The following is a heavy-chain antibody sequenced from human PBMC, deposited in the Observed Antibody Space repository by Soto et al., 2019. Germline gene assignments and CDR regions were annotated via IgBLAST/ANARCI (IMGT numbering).Heavy chain of an antibody. V-gene: IGHV3-23*01. CDR1: GFTFSSYA. CDR2: ISGSGGST. CDR3: AKHGGYCSGGSCPIHYYYYMDV. Sequence: EVQLLESGGGLVQPGGSLRLSCAASGFTFSSYAMSWVRQAPGKGLELVSAISGSGGSTYYADSVKGRFTISRDTTKNTLYLQMNSLRAEDTAVYYCAKHGGYCSGGSCPIHYYYYMDVWGKGTTVTVSS. D-gene: IGHD2-15*01. J-gene: IGHJ6*03.